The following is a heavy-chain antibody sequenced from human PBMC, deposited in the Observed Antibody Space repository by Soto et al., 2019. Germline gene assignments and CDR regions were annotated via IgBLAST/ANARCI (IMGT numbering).Heavy chain of an antibody. CDR2: IYSGGST. CDR1: GFTVSSNY. V-gene: IGHV3-66*01. Sequence: GGSLRLSCAASGFTVSSNYMSWVRQAPGKGLEWVSVIYSGGSTYYADSVKGRFTISRDNSKNTLYLQMNSLRAEDTAVYYCARVLAAAGRGYYYYMDVWGKGTTVTVS. CDR3: ARVLAAAGRGYYYYMDV. D-gene: IGHD6-13*01. J-gene: IGHJ6*03.